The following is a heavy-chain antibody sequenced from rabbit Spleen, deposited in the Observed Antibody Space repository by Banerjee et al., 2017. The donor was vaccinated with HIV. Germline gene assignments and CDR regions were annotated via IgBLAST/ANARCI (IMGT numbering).Heavy chain of an antibody. CDR2: IDLGDGST. J-gene: IGHJ4*01. V-gene: IGHV1S47*01. Sequence: QEQLVESGGGLVQPEGSLTLTCKAAGFDFSSNAMCWVRQAPGKGLEWIACIDLGDGSTYDASWVNGRFSISRSTSLKTVTLQMTSLTAADTATYFCARLFAYAGYAGFGYATLDYFDLWGQGPSSPS. CDR1: GFDFSSNA. D-gene: IGHD6-1*01. CDR3: ARLFAYAGYAGFGYATLDYFDL.